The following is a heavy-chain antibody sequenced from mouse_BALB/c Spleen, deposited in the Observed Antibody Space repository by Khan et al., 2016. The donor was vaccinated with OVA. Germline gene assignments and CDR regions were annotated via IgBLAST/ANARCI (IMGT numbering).Heavy chain of an antibody. V-gene: IGHV2-9*02. J-gene: IGHJ2*01. CDR3: ARLEDI. CDR1: GFSLTNYG. Sequence: QVTLKESGPGLVAPSQSLSITCTVSGFSLTNYGVHWVRQPPGKGLEWLGVIWAGGSTNYNSALMSRLSISKDNSNSQVILNMNSLQTGDTAMYYCARLEDIWGQGTTLTVSS. CDR2: IWAGGST. D-gene: IGHD1-3*01.